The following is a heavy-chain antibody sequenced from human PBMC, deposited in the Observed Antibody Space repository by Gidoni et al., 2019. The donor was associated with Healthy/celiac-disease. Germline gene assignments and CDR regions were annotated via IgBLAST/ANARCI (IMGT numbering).Heavy chain of an antibody. V-gene: IGHV3-9*01. CDR1: GFTFDDYA. CDR2: IRWNSGSS. Sequence: EVQLVESGGRLVRTGRSLRLSCAASGFTFDDYAMRWVRQAPGKGLEWVSGIRWNSGSSGYADSVKGRFTSSRDNSMNSLYLQMNSLRDEDTVLYYWAKYFYGGKSGWFDFDRWGKGKRV. CDR3: AKYFYGGKSGWFDFDR. J-gene: IGHJ3*02. D-gene: IGHD4-17*01.